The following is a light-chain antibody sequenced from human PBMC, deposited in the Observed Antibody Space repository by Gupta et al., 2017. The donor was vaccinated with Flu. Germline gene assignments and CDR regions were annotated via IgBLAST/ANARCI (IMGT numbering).Light chain of an antibody. Sequence: QSVLTQPPSVSGAPGQRVTISCTGSGSNIGAGSDVHWYQQLPGTAPRLLIYGNKYRPSGVPDRFSGSKSGTSASLAITGLQAEDEADYYCQSYDKSLSGVVFGGGTKLTVL. V-gene: IGLV1-40*01. J-gene: IGLJ3*02. CDR2: GNK. CDR1: GSNIGAGSD. CDR3: QSYDKSLSGVV.